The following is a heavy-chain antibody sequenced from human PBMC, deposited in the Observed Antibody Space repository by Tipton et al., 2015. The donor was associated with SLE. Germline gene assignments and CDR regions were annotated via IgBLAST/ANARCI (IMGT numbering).Heavy chain of an antibody. D-gene: IGHD6-13*01. CDR1: GYTFTDYY. CDR2: INPNNGDT. J-gene: IGHJ4*02. CDR3: ARSQHGIDY. V-gene: IGHV1-2*06. Sequence: QLVQSGAEVKKPGASVKVSCKASGYTFTDYYMHWVRQAPGQGLEWMGRINPNNGDTDYSQNFQGRVTLTRDTSISTAYMELSSLKSDDTAVYYCARSQHGIDYWGQGTLVTVSS.